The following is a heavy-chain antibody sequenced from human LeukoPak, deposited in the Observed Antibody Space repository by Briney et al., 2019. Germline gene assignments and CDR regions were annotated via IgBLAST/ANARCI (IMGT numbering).Heavy chain of an antibody. CDR1: GFTFSDHY. V-gene: IGHV3-72*01. J-gene: IGHJ4*02. CDR3: ARYLVGASDLYYFDY. CDR2: TRNKAHSYTT. D-gene: IGHD1-26*01. Sequence: GGSLRLSCAASGFTFSDHYMDWVRQVPGKGLEWVGRTRNKAHSYTTVYAASVKGRFTISRDDSKNSLYLQMNSLKTEDTAVYYCARYLVGASDLYYFDYWGQGTLVTVSS.